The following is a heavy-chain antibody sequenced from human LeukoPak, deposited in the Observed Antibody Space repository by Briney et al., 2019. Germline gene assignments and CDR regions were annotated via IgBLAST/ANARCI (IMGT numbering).Heavy chain of an antibody. Sequence: TGGSLRLSCEASGFTFRSYWMHWVRQAPGKGLLWVSRINSDGKSASYAESAKGRFTISRDNAKNTLYLQMNSLSAEDTAVYYCVRDVWGDRDGYFDYWGQGTLVTVSS. D-gene: IGHD3-16*01. J-gene: IGHJ4*02. CDR3: VRDVWGDRDGYFDY. CDR2: INSDGKSA. V-gene: IGHV3-74*01. CDR1: GFTFRSYW.